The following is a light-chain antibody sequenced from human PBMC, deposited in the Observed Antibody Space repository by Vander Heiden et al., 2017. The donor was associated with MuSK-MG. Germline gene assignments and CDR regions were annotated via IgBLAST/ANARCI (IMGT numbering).Light chain of an antibody. CDR2: AAS. V-gene: IGKV1-27*01. CDR3: QKDYSAPWT. Sequence: DIQMTQSPSSLSASIGDRVTIACRASQGISDYLAWYQQKPGKVPKLLIYAASTFQSGVPSRFTGTGSGTDFTLTISSLQPEDIARYYSQKDYSAPWTFGQGTKVEIK. J-gene: IGKJ1*01. CDR1: QGISDY.